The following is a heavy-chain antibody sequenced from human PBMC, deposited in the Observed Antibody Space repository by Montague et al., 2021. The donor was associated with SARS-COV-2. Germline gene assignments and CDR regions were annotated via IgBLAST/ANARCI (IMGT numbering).Heavy chain of an antibody. J-gene: IGHJ4*02. D-gene: IGHD1-1*01. V-gene: IGHV6-1*01. CDR3: AREGTVPGPRGIYFDD. CDR2: TYYRSQWYT. CDR1: GDSVSSNSAA. Sequence: CAISGDSVSSNSAAWNWIRQSPSGGLEWLGRTYYRSQWYTDYAPSVKTRITITPDTSNNQFSLHLNSVTPGDTVVYYCAREGTVPGPRGIYFDDWGQGTLVTVSS.